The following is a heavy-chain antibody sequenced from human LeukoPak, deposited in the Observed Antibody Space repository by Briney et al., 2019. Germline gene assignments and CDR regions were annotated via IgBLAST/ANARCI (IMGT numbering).Heavy chain of an antibody. CDR3: ADLLGATDS. CDR2: IKQDGSAK. V-gene: IGHV3-7*02. Sequence: GGSLRLSCAASGFTFSSYPMSWVRQAPGKGLEWVATIKQDGSAKYYVDSVKGRFTVSRDNAKKALYLQMDSLRAVDTAVYYCADLLGATDSWGLGTLVTVSS. CDR1: GFTFSSYP. D-gene: IGHD1-26*01. J-gene: IGHJ5*01.